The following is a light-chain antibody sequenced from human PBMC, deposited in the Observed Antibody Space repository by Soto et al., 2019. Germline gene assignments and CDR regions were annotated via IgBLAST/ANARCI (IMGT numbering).Light chain of an antibody. V-gene: IGKV3-20*01. CDR3: QQYGVSRFT. Sequence: IVLTQSPGTLSLSPGERATLSCRASQAVSNIYLAWYQQKPDQAPRLLIYGASYRATGIPDRFSGSGSGTDCTLTISRLEPEDCAVYYCQQYGVSRFTFGPGTKVDLK. CDR2: GAS. CDR1: QAVSNIY. J-gene: IGKJ3*01.